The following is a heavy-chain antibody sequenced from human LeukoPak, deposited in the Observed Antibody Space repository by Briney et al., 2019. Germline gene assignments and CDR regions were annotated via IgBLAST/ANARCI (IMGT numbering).Heavy chain of an antibody. V-gene: IGHV1-24*01. CDR3: ATLSGRPIAAAGFGNYYYGMDV. CDR2: FDPEDGET. J-gene: IGHJ6*04. Sequence: GASVKVSCKVSGYTLTELSMHWVRQAPGKGLEWMGGFDPEDGETIYAQKFQGRVTMTEDTSTDTAYMELSSLRSEDTAVYYCATLSGRPIAAAGFGNYYYGMDVWGKGTTLTVSS. D-gene: IGHD6-13*01. CDR1: GYTLTELS.